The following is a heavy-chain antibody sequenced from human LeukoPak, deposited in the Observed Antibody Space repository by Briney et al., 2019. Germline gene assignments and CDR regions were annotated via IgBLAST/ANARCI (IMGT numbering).Heavy chain of an antibody. V-gene: IGHV3-7*01. CDR2: INQAGSAK. J-gene: IGHJ4*02. CDR1: GFTFSSNW. Sequence: GGSLRLSCAASGFTFSSNWMSRVRQAPGKGLEWVAGINQAGSAKVYVDSVKGRFTVSRDNAKNSLYLQMDSLRAEDTAVYYCARDPQHGALDYWGQGTLVTVSS. D-gene: IGHD1-1*01. CDR3: ARDPQHGALDY.